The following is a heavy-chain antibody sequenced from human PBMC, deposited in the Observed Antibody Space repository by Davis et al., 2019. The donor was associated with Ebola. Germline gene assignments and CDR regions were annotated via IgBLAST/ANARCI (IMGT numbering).Heavy chain of an antibody. Sequence: SETLSLTCTVPGGSISSGGYYWSWIRQHPGKGLEWIGYIYYSGSTYYNPSLKSRVTISVDTSKNQFSLKLSSVTAADTAVYYCARGIRFLEWFHFDYWGQGTLVTVSS. V-gene: IGHV4-31*03. CDR1: GGSISSGGYY. D-gene: IGHD3-3*01. CDR3: ARGIRFLEWFHFDY. J-gene: IGHJ4*02. CDR2: IYYSGST.